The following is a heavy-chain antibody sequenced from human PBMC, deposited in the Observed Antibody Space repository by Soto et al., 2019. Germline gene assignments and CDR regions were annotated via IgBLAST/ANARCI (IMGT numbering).Heavy chain of an antibody. D-gene: IGHD2-15*01. V-gene: IGHV4-39*02. Sequence: QLQLQESGPGLVKPSETLSLTCIVPADSISSGGYYWGWIRQPPGKGLEWFGSIYYSGSTYYNPSLKSRLTISIDTSKNHRSLSLTSLTAADTALYYCAELYCRGGTCYGYHQWGQGTLVTVSP. CDR3: AELYCRGGTCYGYHQ. CDR2: IYYSGST. J-gene: IGHJ4*02. CDR1: ADSISSGGYY.